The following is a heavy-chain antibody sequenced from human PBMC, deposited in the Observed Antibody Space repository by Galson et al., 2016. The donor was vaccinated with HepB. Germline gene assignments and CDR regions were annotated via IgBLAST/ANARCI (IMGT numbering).Heavy chain of an antibody. CDR1: GGSISRGGNS. CDR3: ARGREEWLVQYNYFYYMDV. V-gene: IGHV4-30-2*01. Sequence: TLSLTCAVSGGSISRGGNSWSWIRQPPGKGLEWIGYIYHSGSTYYNPSLKSPVTILVDRSKNQFSLNLTSVTAADTAVYYCARGREEWLVQYNYFYYMDVWGRGTTVTVSS. D-gene: IGHD6-19*01. J-gene: IGHJ6*03. CDR2: IYHSGST.